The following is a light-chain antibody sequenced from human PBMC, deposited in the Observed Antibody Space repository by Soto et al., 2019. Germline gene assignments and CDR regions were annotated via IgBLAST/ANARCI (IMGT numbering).Light chain of an antibody. CDR3: QHYTLYSAP. V-gene: IGKV1-5*01. Sequence: RLTQSPSILSASVGDTVTISCRASQDTSTYLAWYQQKPGKATTLLIFGASSRHNGVPPTFAGSGSRSEFTLTINRLQPDDFATYFCQHYTLYSAPFGQGTRV. CDR2: GAS. J-gene: IGKJ5*01. CDR1: QDTSTY.